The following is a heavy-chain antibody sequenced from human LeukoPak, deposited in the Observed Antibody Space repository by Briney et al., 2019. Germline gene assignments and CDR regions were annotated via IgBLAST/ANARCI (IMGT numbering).Heavy chain of an antibody. CDR1: GFTFSSYA. CDR3: AKETGYSRYDYGDY. CDR2: ISGSGGST. V-gene: IGHV3-23*01. J-gene: IGHJ4*02. D-gene: IGHD5-12*01. Sequence: QSGGSLRLSCAASGFTFSSYAMSWVRQAPGKGLEWVSGISGSGGSTYYADSVKGRFTISRDNSKNTLYLQMNSLRAEDTAVYYCAKETGYSRYDYGDYWGQGTLVTVSS.